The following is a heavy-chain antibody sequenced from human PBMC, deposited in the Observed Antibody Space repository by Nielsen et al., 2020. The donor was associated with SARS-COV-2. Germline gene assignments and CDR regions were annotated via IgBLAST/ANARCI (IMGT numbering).Heavy chain of an antibody. D-gene: IGHD1-26*01. V-gene: IGHV3-15*01. CDR3: TTDKGRSWELLFRYYFDY. CDR2: IKSKTDGGTT. J-gene: IGHJ4*02. Sequence: VRQAPGKGLEWVGRIKSKTDGGTTDYAAPVKGRFTISRDDSKNTLYLQMNSLKTEDTAVYYCTTDKGRSWELLFRYYFDYWGQGTLVTVSS.